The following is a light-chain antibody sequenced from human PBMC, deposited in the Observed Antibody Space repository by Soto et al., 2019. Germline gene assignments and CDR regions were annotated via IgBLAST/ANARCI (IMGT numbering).Light chain of an antibody. Sequence: QSVLTQPPSVSGTPGQRVTISCSGGISNIGTNYVHWFQQLPGTAPKVLSNRDNQRPSGVPVRFSGSKSGTSASLAISGLRSEDEAEYYCASWDDTVRSYVFGTGTKLTVL. CDR3: ASWDDTVRSYV. CDR2: RDN. J-gene: IGLJ1*01. CDR1: ISNIGTNY. V-gene: IGLV1-47*01.